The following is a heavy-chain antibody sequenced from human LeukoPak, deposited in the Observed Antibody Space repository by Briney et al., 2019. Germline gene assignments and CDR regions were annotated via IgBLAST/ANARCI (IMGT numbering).Heavy chain of an antibody. CDR1: GFTFDDYA. CDR3: AKGRYSYGTLPIDY. CDR2: ISWNSGSI. J-gene: IGHJ4*02. Sequence: GRSLRLSCAASGFTFDDYAMHWVRQAPGKGLEWVSGISWNSGSIGYADSVKGRFTISRDSAKNSLYLQMNSLRAEDTALYYCAKGRYSYGTLPIDYWGQGTLVTVSS. V-gene: IGHV3-9*01. D-gene: IGHD5-18*01.